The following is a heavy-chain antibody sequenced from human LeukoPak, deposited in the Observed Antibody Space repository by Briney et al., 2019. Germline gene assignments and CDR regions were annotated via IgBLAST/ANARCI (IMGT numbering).Heavy chain of an antibody. CDR3: ARAIVGAHAFDI. CDR2: ISSSSSYI. J-gene: IGHJ3*02. CDR1: GFTFSSDS. V-gene: IGHV3-21*01. Sequence: GSLRLSCAASGFTFSSDSMNWVRQAPGKGLEWVSSISSSSSYIYYADSVKGRFTISRDNAKNSLYLQMNSLRAEDTAVYYCARAIVGAHAFDIWSQGTMVTVSS. D-gene: IGHD1-26*01.